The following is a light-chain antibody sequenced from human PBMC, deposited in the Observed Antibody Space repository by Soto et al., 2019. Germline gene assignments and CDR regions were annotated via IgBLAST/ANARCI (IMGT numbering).Light chain of an antibody. Sequence: QSALTQPASVSGSPGQSITISCTGPSSDLGGSNYVSWYQQHPGKAPKLIIYDVSNRPSGVSSRFSGYESGNTASLTISGLQAEDEGDYYCSSYKAANTLVIFGGGTKLTVL. CDR2: DVS. CDR3: SSYKAANTLVI. CDR1: SSDLGGSNY. V-gene: IGLV2-14*03. J-gene: IGLJ2*01.